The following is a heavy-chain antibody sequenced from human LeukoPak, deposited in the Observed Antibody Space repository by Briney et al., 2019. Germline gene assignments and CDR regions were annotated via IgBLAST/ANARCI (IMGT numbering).Heavy chain of an antibody. J-gene: IGHJ5*02. Sequence: GGSLRLSCAASEFTFSTYVMSWVRQAPGKGLEWVSTISDGGGSTYYADSVKGRFTISRDNAKNSLYLQMTSLRAEDTAVYYCARIVIAVTGRDWFDPWGQGTLVTVSS. D-gene: IGHD6-19*01. CDR2: ISDGGGST. CDR3: ARIVIAVTGRDWFDP. CDR1: EFTFSTYV. V-gene: IGHV3-23*01.